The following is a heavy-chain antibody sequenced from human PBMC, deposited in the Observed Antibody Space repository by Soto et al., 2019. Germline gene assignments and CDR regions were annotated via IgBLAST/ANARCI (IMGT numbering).Heavy chain of an antibody. J-gene: IGHJ5*02. V-gene: IGHV4-34*01. CDR1: GGSFSGYY. CDR2: INHSGST. D-gene: IGHD2-8*01. CDR3: ARGRIVIMVKNFDP. Sequence: PSETLSLTCAVYGGSFSGYYWSWIRQPPGKGLEWIGEINHSGSTNYNPSLKSRVTISVDTSKNQFSLKLSSVTAADTAVYYCARGRIVIMVKNFDPWGQGTLVTAPQ.